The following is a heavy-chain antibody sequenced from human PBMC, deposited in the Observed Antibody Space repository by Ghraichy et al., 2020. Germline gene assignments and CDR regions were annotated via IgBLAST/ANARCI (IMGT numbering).Heavy chain of an antibody. CDR3: ARNGGWNGGNSLPTDY. V-gene: IGHV1-3*01. Sequence: ASVKVSCKASGYTFTSHAIHWVRQAPGQRPEWLGWINAGTGHTEYSQKFQDRGTITTDTSARTAYMELSSLRSEDTAMYYCARNGGWNGGNSLPTDYWGQGTLVTVSS. J-gene: IGHJ4*02. D-gene: IGHD4-23*01. CDR1: GYTFTSHA. CDR2: INAGTGHT.